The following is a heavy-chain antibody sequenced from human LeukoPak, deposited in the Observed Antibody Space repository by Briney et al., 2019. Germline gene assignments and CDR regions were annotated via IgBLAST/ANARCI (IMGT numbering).Heavy chain of an antibody. J-gene: IGHJ4*02. CDR1: GFTFSSHD. D-gene: IGHD5-18*01. V-gene: IGHV3-30*18. CDR3: AKDHYGYGSYFDY. CDR2: ISYDGGKK. Sequence: QTGGSLRLSCAASGFTFSSHDMHWVRQAPGKGLEWVAFISYDGGKKDYADSVKGRFTISRDNSKNTLYLHMNSLRPEDTAVYYCAKDHYGYGSYFDYWGQGTLVTVSS.